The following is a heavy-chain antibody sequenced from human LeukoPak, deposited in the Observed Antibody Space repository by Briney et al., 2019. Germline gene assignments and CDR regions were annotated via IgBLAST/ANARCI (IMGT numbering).Heavy chain of an antibody. CDR3: ARDLAVAGPFDY. D-gene: IGHD6-19*01. CDR1: GGTFSSYA. CDR2: IIPIFGTA. Sequence: SVKVSRKASGGTFSSYAISWVRQAPGQGLEWMGGIIPIFGTANYAQKFQGRVTITTDESTSTAYMELSSLRSEDTAVYYCARDLAVAGPFDYWGQGTLVTVSS. V-gene: IGHV1-69*05. J-gene: IGHJ4*02.